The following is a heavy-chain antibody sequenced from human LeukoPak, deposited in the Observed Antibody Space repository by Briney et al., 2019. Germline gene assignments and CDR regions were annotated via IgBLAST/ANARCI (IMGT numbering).Heavy chain of an antibody. D-gene: IGHD5-12*01. J-gene: IGHJ4*02. CDR1: RYTFPTYY. CDR2: INPSGGST. CDR3: ARELGGYDSL. V-gene: IGHV1-46*01. Sequence: ASVTVSCQASRYTFPTYYIHWMRQAPGQGLEWMGIINPSGGSTRYAQKFQGRVTMTRDTSTSTVYMEVSSLRSEDTAVYYCARELGGYDSLWGQGTLVTVSS.